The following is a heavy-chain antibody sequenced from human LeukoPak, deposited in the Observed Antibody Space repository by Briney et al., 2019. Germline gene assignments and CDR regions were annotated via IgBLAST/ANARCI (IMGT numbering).Heavy chain of an antibody. CDR2: ISYDGSNK. J-gene: IGHJ4*02. CDR1: GFTFSSYA. Sequence: PGGSLRLSCAASGFTFSSYAMHWVRQAPGKGLEWVAVISYDGSNKYYADSVKGRFTISRDNSKNTLYLQMNSLRAEDTAVYYCARDVEYSSSHVDCWGQGTLVTVSS. V-gene: IGHV3-30-3*01. D-gene: IGHD6-6*01. CDR3: ARDVEYSSSHVDC.